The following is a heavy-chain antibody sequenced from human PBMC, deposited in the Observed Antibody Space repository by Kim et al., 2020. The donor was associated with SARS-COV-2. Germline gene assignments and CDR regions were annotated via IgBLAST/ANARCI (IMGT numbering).Heavy chain of an antibody. J-gene: IGHJ5*02. CDR1: GYTFTGYY. CDR2: INPNSGGT. CDR3: ARDSAGSDEESRFDP. Sequence: ASVKVSCKASGYTFTGYYMHWVRQAPGQGLEWMGRINPNSGGTNYAQKFQGRVTMTRDTSISTAYMELSRLRSDDTAVYYCARDSAGSDEESRFDPWGQGTLVTVSS. D-gene: IGHD6-13*01. V-gene: IGHV1-2*06.